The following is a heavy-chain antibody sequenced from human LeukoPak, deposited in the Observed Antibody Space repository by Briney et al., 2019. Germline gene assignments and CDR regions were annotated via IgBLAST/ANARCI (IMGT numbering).Heavy chain of an antibody. J-gene: IGHJ3*02. CDR1: GFTFSSYS. CDR2: ISSRGDSV. D-gene: IGHD3-16*01. CDR3: GGGGGAFDI. V-gene: IGHV3-48*01. Sequence: GGSLRLSCAASGFTFSSYSMNWARQAPGKGLEWTSYISSRGDSVYYAYSVQGRFTISRDNGKNSLYLQMNSLRAEDTAVYYCGGGGGAFDIWGQGTMVTVSS.